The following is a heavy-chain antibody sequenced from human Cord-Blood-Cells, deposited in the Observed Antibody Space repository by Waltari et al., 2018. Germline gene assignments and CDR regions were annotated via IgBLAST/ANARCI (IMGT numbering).Heavy chain of an antibody. CDR3: AHELDDAFDI. D-gene: IGHD1-1*01. V-gene: IGHV1-8*03. CDR2: MNPNSGNT. Sequence: QVQLVQSGAKVKQPGAAVKVSCKPSGYTFPSYDINWVRQATGQGLEWMGWMNPNSGNTGYAQKFQGRVTITRNTSISTAYMELSSLRSEDTAVYYCAHELDDAFDIWGQGTMVTVSS. J-gene: IGHJ3*02. CDR1: GYTFPSYD.